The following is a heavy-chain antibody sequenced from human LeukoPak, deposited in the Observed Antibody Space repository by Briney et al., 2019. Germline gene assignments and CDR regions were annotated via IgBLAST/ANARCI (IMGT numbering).Heavy chain of an antibody. CDR3: ARHGGRYNWSPSD. CDR1: GGSFSGYY. J-gene: IGHJ4*02. Sequence: SETLSLTCAVYGGSFSGYYWGWIRQPPGKGLEWIGSVYYSGSTSGTTYYNTSLESRVTISVDTSQSQFSLKLSSVTAADTAVYYCARHGGRYNWSPSDWGQGTLVTVSS. CDR2: VYYSGST. V-gene: IGHV4-34*01. D-gene: IGHD1-20*01.